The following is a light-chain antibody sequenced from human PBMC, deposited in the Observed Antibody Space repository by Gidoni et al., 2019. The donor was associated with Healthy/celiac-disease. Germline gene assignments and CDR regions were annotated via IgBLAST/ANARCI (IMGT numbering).Light chain of an antibody. J-gene: IGKJ2*01. CDR1: QSISSW. V-gene: IGKV1-5*03. CDR3: QQYNSYPYT. CDR2: KAS. Sequence: DIQIPQSPSTLSASVGDRVTITCRASQSISSWLAWYQQKPGKAPKLLIYKASSLESGVPSRFSGSGSGTEFTLTISSLQPDDFATYYCQQYNSYPYTFXQXTKLEIK.